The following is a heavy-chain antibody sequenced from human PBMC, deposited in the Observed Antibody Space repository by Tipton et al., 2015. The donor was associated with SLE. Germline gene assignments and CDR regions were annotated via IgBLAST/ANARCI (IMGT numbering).Heavy chain of an antibody. Sequence: TLSLTCTVSGGSISSHYWSWIRQPPGKGLEWIGEINHSGSTNYNPSLKSRVTISVDTSKNQFSLKLSSVTAADTAVYYCARVSYYYGSGSYSSGAFDIWGQGTTVTVSS. D-gene: IGHD3-10*01. CDR3: ARVSYYYGSGSYSSGAFDI. V-gene: IGHV4-59*11. J-gene: IGHJ3*02. CDR2: INHSGST. CDR1: GGSISSHY.